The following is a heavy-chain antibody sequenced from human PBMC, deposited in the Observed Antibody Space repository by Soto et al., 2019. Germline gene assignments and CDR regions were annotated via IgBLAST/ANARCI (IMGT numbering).Heavy chain of an antibody. J-gene: IGHJ5*02. CDR2: ISGSGGST. CDR1: GFTFSSYA. V-gene: IGHV3-23*01. CDR3: AKDQDAAMVNWFDP. Sequence: GGSLRLSCAASGFTFSSYAMSWVRPAPGKGLEWVSAISGSGGSTYYADSVKGRFTISRDNSKNTLYLQMNSLRAEDTAVYYCAKDQDAAMVNWFDPWGQGTLVTVSS. D-gene: IGHD5-18*01.